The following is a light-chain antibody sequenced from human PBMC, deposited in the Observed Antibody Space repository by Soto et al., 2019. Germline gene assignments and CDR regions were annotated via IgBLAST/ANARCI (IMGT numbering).Light chain of an antibody. CDR1: QPIRSS. CDR3: LQDATYPWT. J-gene: IGKJ1*01. V-gene: IGKV1-6*01. CDR2: DAS. Sequence: ANQMTQSPSSLSASLGDTVTFNCRASQPIRSSLVWYQQKSGKAPNLLISDASSLHSGVPSRFSGSGFGTHFNLTISGLQSEDFGTYYCLQDATYPWTFGQGTRVDVK.